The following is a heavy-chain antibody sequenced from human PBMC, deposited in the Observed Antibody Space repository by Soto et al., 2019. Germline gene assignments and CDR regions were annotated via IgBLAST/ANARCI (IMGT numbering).Heavy chain of an antibody. Sequence: QVQLVQSGDEVRKPGASVKVSCKASGYIFIDYYIHWVRQAPGQGLEWMGILNPRSGSTTDAQMFQDRVTMTRDTSTNTAYLELSSLGFEDTAMYYCARASTGYTGGWANDYWGQGTLITVSS. J-gene: IGHJ4*02. CDR3: ARASTGYTGGWANDY. CDR1: GYIFIDYY. V-gene: IGHV1-46*03. CDR2: LNPRSGST. D-gene: IGHD2-8*02.